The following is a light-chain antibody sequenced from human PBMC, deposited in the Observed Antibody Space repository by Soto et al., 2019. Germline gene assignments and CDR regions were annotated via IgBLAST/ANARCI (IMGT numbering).Light chain of an antibody. Sequence: EIVLTQSPGTLSLSPGERATLSCRASQTISNSYLAWYQQKPGQAPRLLIYAASTRATGVPDRFTGSGSGTDFTLTISRLEPEDFAVFYCHHYGRSPIFTFGPGTTVDIK. CDR3: HHYGRSPIFT. J-gene: IGKJ3*01. V-gene: IGKV3-20*01. CDR1: QTISNSY. CDR2: AAS.